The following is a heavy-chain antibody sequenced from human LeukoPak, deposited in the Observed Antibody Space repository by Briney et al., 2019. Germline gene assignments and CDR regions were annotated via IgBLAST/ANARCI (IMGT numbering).Heavy chain of an antibody. D-gene: IGHD3-3*01. J-gene: IGHJ4*02. CDR2: INHSGST. Sequence: SETLSLTCAVYGGSFSGYYWSWIRQPPGKGLEWIGEINHSGSTNYNPSFKSRVTISVDTSKNQFSLKLSSVTAADTAVYYCARGSGEGTIFGVVSFDYWGQGTLVTVSS. CDR3: ARGSGEGTIFGVVSFDY. CDR1: GGSFSGYY. V-gene: IGHV4-34*01.